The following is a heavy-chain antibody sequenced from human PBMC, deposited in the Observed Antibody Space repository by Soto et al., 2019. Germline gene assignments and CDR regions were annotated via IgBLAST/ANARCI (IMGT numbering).Heavy chain of an antibody. D-gene: IGHD3-16*01. CDR1: SDSITNYY. Sequence: QVQLQESGPGLVKPSETLSLTCTVSSDSITNYYWSWIRQSPGKGPEWIGYNHDSGRSNYNPSLKSRVKIAVDTSKKQFSLKLNSVTAADMAVYYCARVGGSRGWYWGQGTLVTVSS. CDR3: ARVGGSRGWY. V-gene: IGHV4-59*01. CDR2: NHDSGRS. J-gene: IGHJ4*02.